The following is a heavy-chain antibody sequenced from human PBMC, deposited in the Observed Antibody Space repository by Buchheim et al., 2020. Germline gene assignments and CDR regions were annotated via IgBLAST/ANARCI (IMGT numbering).Heavy chain of an antibody. J-gene: IGHJ4*02. D-gene: IGHD5-24*01. Sequence: QVQLVESGGGVVQPGKSLRLSCAASGFTFSGYMSWIRQAPGKGLEWLSYISSSSSDSNYADSVKGRFTISRDNAKNSLYLQMNSLRAEDTAVYYCVRGTRDGGYWGQGTL. CDR2: ISSSSSDS. CDR3: VRGTRDGGY. V-gene: IGHV3-11*05. CDR1: GFTFSGY.